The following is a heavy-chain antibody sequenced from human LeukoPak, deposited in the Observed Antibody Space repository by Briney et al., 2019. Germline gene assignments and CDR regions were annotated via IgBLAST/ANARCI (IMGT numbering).Heavy chain of an antibody. CDR1: GGTFSSYA. V-gene: IGHV1-69*13. J-gene: IGHJ5*02. Sequence: GASVKVSCKASGGTFSSYAISWVRQAPGQGHEWMGGIIPIFGTANYAQKFQGRVTITADESTSTAYMELSSLRSEDTAVYFCASAPRYSSSWPNNWFDPWGQGTLVTVSS. CDR3: ASAPRYSSSWPNNWFDP. CDR2: IIPIFGTA. D-gene: IGHD6-13*01.